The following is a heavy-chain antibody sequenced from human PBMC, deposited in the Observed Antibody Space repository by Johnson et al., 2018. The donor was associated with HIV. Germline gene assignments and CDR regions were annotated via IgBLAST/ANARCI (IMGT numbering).Heavy chain of an antibody. CDR1: GFTYDMYW. J-gene: IGHJ3*02. CDR3: AKDVNTYGVGGDDAFDI. D-gene: IGHD5-18*01. Sequence: VRLVESGGGLVQPGGSLRLSCAASGFTYDMYWMHWVRQAPGKGLVWVSRISWNSGSIGYADSVKGRFTISRDNAKNSLYLQMNSLRVEDTALYYCAKDVNTYGVGGDDAFDIWG. V-gene: IGHV3-9*01. CDR2: ISWNSGSI.